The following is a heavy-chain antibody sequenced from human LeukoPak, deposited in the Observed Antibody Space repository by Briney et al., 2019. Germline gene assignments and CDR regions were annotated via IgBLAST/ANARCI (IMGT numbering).Heavy chain of an antibody. J-gene: IGHJ4*02. CDR2: IIPILGIA. D-gene: IGHD5-12*01. Sequence: ASVKVSCKASGGTFSSYAISWVRQAPGQGLKWMGRIIPILGIANYAQKFQGRVTITADKSTSTAYMELSNLRSEDTAVYYCARGHAGYDSDYWGQGTLVTVSS. V-gene: IGHV1-69*04. CDR1: GGTFSSYA. CDR3: ARGHAGYDSDY.